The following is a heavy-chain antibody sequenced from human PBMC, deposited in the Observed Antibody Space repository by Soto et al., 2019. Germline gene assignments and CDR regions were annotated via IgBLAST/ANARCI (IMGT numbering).Heavy chain of an antibody. CDR3: ARDWYQLLFVYGMDV. D-gene: IGHD2-2*01. CDR2: INPNSGGT. V-gene: IGHV1-2*02. J-gene: IGHJ6*02. CDR1: GYTFTGYY. Sequence: ASVKVSCKASGYTFTGYYMHWVRQAPGQGLEWMGWINPNSGGTNYAQKFQGRVTMTRDTSISTAYMELSRLRSDDTAVYYCARDWYQLLFVYGMDVWGQGTTVTVSS.